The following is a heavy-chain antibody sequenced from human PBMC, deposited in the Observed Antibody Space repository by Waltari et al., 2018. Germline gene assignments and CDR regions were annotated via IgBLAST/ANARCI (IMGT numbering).Heavy chain of an antibody. Sequence: QVPLQQRGAGLLKPSETLSLTCAAYGGSFSAYYWSWIRPPPGKGQAWIGEINHSGSTNDNPCLKSRVTISVGTAKNHFSLKLSSVTAAETAVDYCARVWSSTSCPYCYGMDVWGQGTTVTVSS. CDR2: INHSGST. V-gene: IGHV4-34*01. D-gene: IGHD2-2*01. CDR3: ARVWSSTSCPYCYGMDV. CDR1: GGSFSAYY. J-gene: IGHJ6*02.